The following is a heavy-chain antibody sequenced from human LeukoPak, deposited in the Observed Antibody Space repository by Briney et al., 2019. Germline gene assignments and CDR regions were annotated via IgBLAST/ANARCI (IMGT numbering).Heavy chain of an antibody. J-gene: IGHJ4*02. Sequence: GGSLRLSCAASGFTFSGYWMHWVRQAPGKGLVWVSRINSDGSSTTYADSVKGRFTISRDNAKNTLYLQMNSLRAEDTAMYYCARAIGLDFDFWGQGTLVTVTS. CDR2: INSDGSST. CDR1: GFTFSGYW. V-gene: IGHV3-74*01. D-gene: IGHD2/OR15-2a*01. CDR3: ARAIGLDFDF.